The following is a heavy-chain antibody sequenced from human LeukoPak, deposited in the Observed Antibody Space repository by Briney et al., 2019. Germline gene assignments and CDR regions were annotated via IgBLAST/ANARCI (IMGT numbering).Heavy chain of an antibody. V-gene: IGHV3-53*01. Sequence: GGSLRLSCAASGFTVSSNYMSWVRQAPGKGLEWVSVIYSGGSTYYADSVKGRFTISRDNSKNTLYLQMNSLRAEDTAVYYCAKEVAENYYYMDVWGKGTTVTVSS. CDR2: IYSGGST. CDR1: GFTVSSNY. D-gene: IGHD2-15*01. CDR3: AKEVAENYYYMDV. J-gene: IGHJ6*03.